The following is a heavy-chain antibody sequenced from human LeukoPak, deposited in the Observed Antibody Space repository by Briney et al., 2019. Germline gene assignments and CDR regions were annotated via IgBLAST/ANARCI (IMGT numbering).Heavy chain of an antibody. V-gene: IGHV4-59*08. CDR3: AALGDYAPIGLDY. CDR1: GGSISSYY. J-gene: IGHJ4*02. D-gene: IGHD4-17*01. Sequence: SDTLSLTCTVSGGSISSYYWRWLRQPPGKGLEWIGYIYYSGRTNYNPSLKSRVTMSVDTSKNQFSLKLSSVTAADTAVYYCAALGDYAPIGLDYWGQGTLVTVSS. CDR2: IYYSGRT.